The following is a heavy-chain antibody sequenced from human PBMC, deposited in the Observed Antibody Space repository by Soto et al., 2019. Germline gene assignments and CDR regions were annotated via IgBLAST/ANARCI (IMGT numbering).Heavy chain of an antibody. CDR1: GFTFDDYA. CDR2: LTWNGEVL. V-gene: IGHV3-9*01. CDR3: ATPYYFNH. D-gene: IGHD2-15*01. J-gene: IGHJ1*01. Sequence: GGSLRLSCVASGFTFDDYAIHWVRQTPGKGLEWVSGLTWNGEVLGYADSVKGRFTISRDNARNSLYLQIDSLGVEDTAVYYCATPYYFNHWGPGTLVTVSS.